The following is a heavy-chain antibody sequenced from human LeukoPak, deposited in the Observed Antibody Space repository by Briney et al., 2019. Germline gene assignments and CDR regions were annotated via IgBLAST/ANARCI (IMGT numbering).Heavy chain of an antibody. CDR1: GFTFSSYA. CDR2: ISGSDST. J-gene: IGHJ4*02. CDR3: AKDSPYAYYVSGSYWDY. Sequence: GRSLRLSCAASGFTFSSYAMSWVRQAPGKGLEWVSAISGSDSTYYADSVKGRFTISRDNSKNKLYLQMNSLRAEDMAVYYCAKDSPYAYYVSGSYWDYWGQGTLVTVSS. D-gene: IGHD3-10*01. V-gene: IGHV3-23*01.